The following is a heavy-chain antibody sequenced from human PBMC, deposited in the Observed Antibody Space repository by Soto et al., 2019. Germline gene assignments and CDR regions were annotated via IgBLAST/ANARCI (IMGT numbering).Heavy chain of an antibody. CDR2: ISGSGGEK. D-gene: IGHD3-9*01. CDR3: ARDPVRESSYDIVTVYYTYYVDF. Sequence: GSLRLSCAASVFTFGSYAMTWVRQAAGKGLEWVAAISGSGGEKYYLDSVKGRFTISRDNSKNTLTLQMNSLRVEDTAVYYCARDPVRESSYDIVTVYYTYYVDFWGQGT. V-gene: IGHV3-23*01. J-gene: IGHJ4*02. CDR1: VFTFGSYA.